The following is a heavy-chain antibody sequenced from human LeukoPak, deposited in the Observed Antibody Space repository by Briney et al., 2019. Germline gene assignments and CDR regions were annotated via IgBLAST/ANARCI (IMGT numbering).Heavy chain of an antibody. CDR3: AKDEPSGYSYGLRLGAFDI. D-gene: IGHD5-18*01. J-gene: IGHJ3*02. V-gene: IGHV3-23*01. CDR1: GFTFSSYA. CDR2: ISGSGGST. Sequence: GGSLRLSCAASGFTFSSYAMSWVRQALGKGLEWVSAISGSGGSTYYADSVKGRFTISRDNSKNTLYLQMNSLRAEDTAVYYCAKDEPSGYSYGLRLGAFDIWGQGTMVTVSS.